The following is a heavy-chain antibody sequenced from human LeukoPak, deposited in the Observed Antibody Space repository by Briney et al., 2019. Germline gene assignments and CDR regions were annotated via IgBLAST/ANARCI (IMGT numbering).Heavy chain of an antibody. Sequence: SETLSLTCTVSGGSISSSSYYWGWIRQPPGKGLEWIVSIYHSGSTYYNPSLKSRVTISVDTSKNQFSLKLSSVPAADTAVYYCARDFRFGELTSPGWGQGTLVTVSS. J-gene: IGHJ4*02. CDR1: GGSISSSSYY. D-gene: IGHD3-10*01. CDR2: IYHSGST. CDR3: ARDFRFGELTSPG. V-gene: IGHV4-39*07.